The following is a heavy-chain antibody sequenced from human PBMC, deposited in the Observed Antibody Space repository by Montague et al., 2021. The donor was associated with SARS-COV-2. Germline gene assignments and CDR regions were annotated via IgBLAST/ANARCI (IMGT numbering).Heavy chain of an antibody. V-gene: IGHV4-59*02. Sequence: SETLSLTCTVSGDSVSLYYLNWIRQIPNRGLEWLGSISFRDTVDYNPSLVSRLNLSADTSKRQFSLHIASVTSADAAIYYCALRDGKWSPLHSWGQGTLVAVSS. CDR1: GDSVSLYY. J-gene: IGHJ4*02. D-gene: IGHD3-3*01. CDR2: ISFRDTV. CDR3: ALRDGKWSPLHS.